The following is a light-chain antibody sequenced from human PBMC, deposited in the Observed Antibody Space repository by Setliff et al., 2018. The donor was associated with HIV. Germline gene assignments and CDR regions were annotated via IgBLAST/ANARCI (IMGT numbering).Light chain of an antibody. V-gene: IGLV1-40*01. CDR2: DNS. J-gene: IGLJ3*02. Sequence: QSVLTQPPSVSGAPGQRVTISCAGTSSNIGAGYVVHWYQQIPGTAPRLLIYDNSHRPSGVPDRFSGSKSGTSASLAITGLQADDEADYYCQSYDSGLSGSVFGGGTKVTVL. CDR3: QSYDSGLSGSV. CDR1: SSNIGAGYV.